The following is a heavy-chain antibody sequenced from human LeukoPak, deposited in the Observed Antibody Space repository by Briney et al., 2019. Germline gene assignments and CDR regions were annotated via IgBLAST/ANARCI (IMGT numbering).Heavy chain of an antibody. CDR2: IRSDGSSK. CDR3: AKWSGDYPSYYLDY. J-gene: IGHJ4*02. V-gene: IGHV3-30*02. D-gene: IGHD4-17*01. CDR1: GFTFRSYG. Sequence: SGGSLRLSCAASGFTFRSYGLHWVRQAPGKGLEWVALIRSDGSSKNYADSVKGRFTISRDASKNTVYLQMNSLRAEDTAVYSCAKWSGDYPSYYLDYWGQGTLVTASS.